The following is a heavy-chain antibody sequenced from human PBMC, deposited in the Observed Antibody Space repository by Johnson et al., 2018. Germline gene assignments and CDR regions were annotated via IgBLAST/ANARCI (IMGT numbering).Heavy chain of an antibody. CDR1: GASITSYY. V-gene: IGHV4-4*07. Sequence: QVQLQESGPGLVKSSETLSLTCTVSGASITSYYWSWIRQPAGKGLEWIGRIYPSESSNYNPSLKSRVTISVDTSKNQFSLKLSSVTAADPAVYYCAREVGVPADYSYYMDVWGKGTTVTVSS. J-gene: IGHJ6*03. D-gene: IGHD2-8*01. CDR2: IYPSESS. CDR3: AREVGVPADYSYYMDV.